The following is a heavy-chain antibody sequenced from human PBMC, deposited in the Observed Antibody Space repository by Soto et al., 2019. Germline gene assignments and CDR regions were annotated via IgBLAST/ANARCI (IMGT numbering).Heavy chain of an antibody. CDR2: ITGSGGGT. V-gene: IGHV3-23*01. D-gene: IGHD5-18*01. J-gene: IGHJ4*02. CDR3: AKRPLTSASFDY. Sequence: EVQMLESGGGLVQPGGSLRLSCAASGFTFSNYAMTWVRQGPGRWLEWVSVITGSGGGTYFVDSVKGRFTISRDNSKNTLYLQMNSLRAEDTAVYYCAKRPLTSASFDYWDKATLVTLSS. CDR1: GFTFSNYA.